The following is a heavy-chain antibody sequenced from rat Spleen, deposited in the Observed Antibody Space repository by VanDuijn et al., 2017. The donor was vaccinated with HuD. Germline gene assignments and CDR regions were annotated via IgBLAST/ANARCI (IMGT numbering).Heavy chain of an antibody. Sequence: QVQLKESGPGLVQPSQTLSLTCTVSGFSLTNYHISWVRQPPGKGLEWIAAISSGGSTYYNSVLKSRLSISRDTSKSQGFLKMNSLQTDDTAIYICTRGLGDYWGQGVMVTVSS. D-gene: IGHD5-1*01. V-gene: IGHV2S12*01. CDR1: GFSLTNYH. J-gene: IGHJ2*01. CDR3: TRGLGDY. CDR2: ISSGGST.